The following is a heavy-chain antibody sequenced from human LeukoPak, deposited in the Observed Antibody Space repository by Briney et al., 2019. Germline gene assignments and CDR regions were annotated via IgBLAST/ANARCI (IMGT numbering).Heavy chain of an antibody. CDR3: ARDLRYYGSYYMDV. D-gene: IGHD3-10*01. J-gene: IGHJ6*03. CDR2: ISGSGGST. Sequence: PGGSLRLSCAASGFTFSSYGMSWVRQAPGKGLEWVSAISGSGGSTYYADSVKGRFTISRDNSKNTLYLQMNSLRAEDTAVYYCARDLRYYGSYYMDVWGKGTTVTVSS. CDR1: GFTFSSYG. V-gene: IGHV3-23*01.